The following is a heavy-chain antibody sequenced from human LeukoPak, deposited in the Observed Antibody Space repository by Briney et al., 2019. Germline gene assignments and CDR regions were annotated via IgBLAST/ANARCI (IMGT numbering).Heavy chain of an antibody. CDR3: ARASHSSGWYLEYYYYGMDV. D-gene: IGHD6-19*01. Sequence: GGSLRLSCTASGFTFGDYAMSWVRQAPGKGLEWVSSISSSSSYIYYADSVKGRFTISRDNAKNSLYLQMNSLRAEDTAVYYCARASHSSGWYLEYYYYGMDVWGQGTTVTVSS. J-gene: IGHJ6*02. V-gene: IGHV3-21*01. CDR2: ISSSSSYI. CDR1: GFTFGDYA.